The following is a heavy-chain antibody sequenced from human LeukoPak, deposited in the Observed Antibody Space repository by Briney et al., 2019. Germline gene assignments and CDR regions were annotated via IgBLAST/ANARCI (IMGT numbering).Heavy chain of an antibody. CDR1: GFTFSSYA. D-gene: IGHD3-3*01. V-gene: IGHV3-9*01. CDR3: VKDATRIRIFGDAFDI. CDR2: IHWNSGRL. Sequence: GGSLRLSCAASGFTFSSYAMSWVRQAPGKGLEWVSGIHWNSGRLAYADSVKGRFTISRDNAKNSLYLQMDSLRPEDTALYYCVKDATRIRIFGDAFDIWGQGTMVTVSS. J-gene: IGHJ3*02.